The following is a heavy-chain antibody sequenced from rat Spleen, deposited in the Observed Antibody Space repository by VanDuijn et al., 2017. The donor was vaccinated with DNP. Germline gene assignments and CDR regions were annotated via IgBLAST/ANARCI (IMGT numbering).Heavy chain of an antibody. Sequence: EVKLVESGGGLVQPGRSMKLSCAASGFTFSNYGMAWVRQGPTKGLEWVTSITGSGGNTFYRDSVKGRFTISRNNAENTLYLQMDSLRSEDTATYYCTTRGTTGTSDAWGQGTSVTVSS. CDR3: TTRGTTGTSDA. D-gene: IGHD1-11*01. V-gene: IGHV5S13*01. CDR1: GFTFSNYG. J-gene: IGHJ4*01. CDR2: ITGSGGNT.